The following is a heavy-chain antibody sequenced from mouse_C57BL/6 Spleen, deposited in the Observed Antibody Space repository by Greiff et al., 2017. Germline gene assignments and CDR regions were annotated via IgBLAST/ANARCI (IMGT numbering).Heavy chain of an antibody. J-gene: IGHJ2*01. CDR2: IVPETGGT. CDR3: TRWDVHFDD. Sequence: VQLQQSGAELVRPGASVTLSCKASGYTFTDYEMHWVKQTPVHGLEWIGAIVPETGGTAYNQKFQGKAILTADKSCSTAYMELRSLTSEDSAVYYCTRWDVHFDDWGQGTTHTVSS. V-gene: IGHV1-15*01. CDR1: GYTFTDYE. D-gene: IGHD4-1*01.